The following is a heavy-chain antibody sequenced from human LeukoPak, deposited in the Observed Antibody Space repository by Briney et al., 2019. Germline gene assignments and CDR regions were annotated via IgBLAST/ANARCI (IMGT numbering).Heavy chain of an antibody. CDR1: GGSFSGYY. J-gene: IGHJ3*02. CDR3: ATIQRDHAFDI. D-gene: IGHD6-25*01. V-gene: IGHV4-34*01. CDR2: INQSGGA. Sequence: SETLSLTCAVYGGSFSGYYWSWIRQPPGKRLEWIGEINQSGGANYNPSLGSRVSILVDTSKNQFSLKLSSMTAADTAVYFCATIQRDHAFDIWGQGTMVTVSP.